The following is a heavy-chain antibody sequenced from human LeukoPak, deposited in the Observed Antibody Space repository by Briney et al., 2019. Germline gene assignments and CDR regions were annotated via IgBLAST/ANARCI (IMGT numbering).Heavy chain of an antibody. J-gene: IGHJ4*02. Sequence: GGSLRLSCEVSGFTFSRHSMSWVRQAPGKGLEWVAKIKEDGTEKYYVGSVEGRFTISRDNAKNSLYLQMNSLRVEDTAVYYCAKLAKYFYGSETYYFFEHWGQGTPVTASS. CDR1: GFTFSRHS. V-gene: IGHV3-7*01. CDR3: AKLAKYFYGSETYYFFEH. D-gene: IGHD3-10*01. CDR2: IKEDGTEK.